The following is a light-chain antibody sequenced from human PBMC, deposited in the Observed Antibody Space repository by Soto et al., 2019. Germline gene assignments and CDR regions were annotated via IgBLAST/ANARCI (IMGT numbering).Light chain of an antibody. V-gene: IGKV3-20*01. J-gene: IGKJ1*01. CDR3: QEYGTSRT. CDR1: QSVSSSY. Sequence: EIVLTQSPDTLYLSPGDRATLSCRASQSVSSSYIAWYQQKPGQAPRLLIYGASSRATGIPDRFSGSGSGADFTLTISRLEPEDFAVYYCQEYGTSRTFGQGTKVEIK. CDR2: GAS.